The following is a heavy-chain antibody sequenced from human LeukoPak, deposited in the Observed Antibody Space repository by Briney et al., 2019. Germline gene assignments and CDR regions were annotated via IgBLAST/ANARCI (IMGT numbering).Heavy chain of an antibody. Sequence: GGSLRLSCAASGFTFNNYWMSWVRQAPGKGLEWVADIKQDGSEKYYVDSVKGRFTISRDNAENSLYLQVNSLRAADTAVYYCVRDYCSGVTCYSGYWGQGILVTVSS. J-gene: IGHJ4*02. D-gene: IGHD2-15*01. CDR2: IKQDGSEK. CDR1: GFTFNNYW. CDR3: VRDYCSGVTCYSGY. V-gene: IGHV3-7*05.